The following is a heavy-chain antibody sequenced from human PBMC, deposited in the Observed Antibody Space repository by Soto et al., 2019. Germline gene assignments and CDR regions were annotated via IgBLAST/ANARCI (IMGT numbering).Heavy chain of an antibody. J-gene: IGHJ4*02. CDR3: ARAKYGPALR. D-gene: IGHD2-2*01. V-gene: IGHV4-59*01. Sequence: KTSETLSLTCTVSGGSISSYYWSWIRQPPGKGLEWIGYIYYSGSTNYNPSLKSRVTISVDTSKNRFSLKLSSVTAADTAVYYCARAKYGPALRWGQGTLVTVSS. CDR1: GGSISSYY. CDR2: IYYSGST.